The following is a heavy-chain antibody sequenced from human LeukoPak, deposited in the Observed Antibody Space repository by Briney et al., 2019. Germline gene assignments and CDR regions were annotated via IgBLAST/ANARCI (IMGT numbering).Heavy chain of an antibody. CDR2: ISAYNGNT. Sequence: ASVKVSCKAFGYTFTGYFIHWVRQAPGQGLEWMGWISAYNGNTNYAQKLQGRVTMTTDTSTSTAYMELRSLRSDDTAVYYCARFGLGKHIEVAGIPFDIWGQGTMVTVSS. D-gene: IGHD6-19*01. CDR3: ARFGLGKHIEVAGIPFDI. CDR1: GYTFTGYF. J-gene: IGHJ3*02. V-gene: IGHV1-18*04.